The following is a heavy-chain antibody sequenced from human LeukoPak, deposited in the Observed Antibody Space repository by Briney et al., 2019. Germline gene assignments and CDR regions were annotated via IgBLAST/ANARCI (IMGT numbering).Heavy chain of an antibody. CDR1: GFTFSSFS. D-gene: IGHD4-17*01. J-gene: IGHJ4*02. CDR3: ARVPATVKADY. CDR2: IRDNGVNT. V-gene: IGHV3-64D*06. Sequence: GGSLRLSCAASGFTFSSFSMNWVRQAPGKGLEYVSAIRDNGVNTYYADSVRGRFTISRDNSKNTLYLQMSSLRAEDTALYYCARVPATVKADYWGQGTLVTVSS.